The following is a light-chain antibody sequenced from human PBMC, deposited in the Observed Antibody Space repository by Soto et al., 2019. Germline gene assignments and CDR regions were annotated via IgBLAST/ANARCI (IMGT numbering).Light chain of an antibody. CDR2: AAS. CDR1: QGVSTYN. CDR3: QKYGSAPPT. Sequence: EILLTQSPCTLALSPGERATLSCRASQGVSTYNFAWYQQKPGQAPRLLIYAASSRATDIPARFSGSGSGTDFTLTISRLEPEDVAAYYCQKYGSAPPTFGPGTKVEIK. J-gene: IGKJ1*01. V-gene: IGKV3-20*01.